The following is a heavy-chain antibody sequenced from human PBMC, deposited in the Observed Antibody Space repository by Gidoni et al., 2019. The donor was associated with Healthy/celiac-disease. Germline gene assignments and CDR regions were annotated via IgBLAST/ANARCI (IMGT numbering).Heavy chain of an antibody. CDR1: GLTFSSYA. Sequence: EVQLVESGGGLVEPGGSLRLSCSASGLTFSSYAMHWVRQSPGKGLEYVSAISSNGGSTYYADSVKGRFTISRDNSKNTLYLQMSSLRAEDTAVYYCVKEASIAAAGYFDYWGQGTLVTVSS. CDR3: VKEASIAAAGYFDY. V-gene: IGHV3-64D*06. D-gene: IGHD6-13*01. J-gene: IGHJ4*02. CDR2: ISSNGGST.